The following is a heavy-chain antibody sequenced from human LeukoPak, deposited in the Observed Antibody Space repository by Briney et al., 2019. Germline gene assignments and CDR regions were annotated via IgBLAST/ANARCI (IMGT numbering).Heavy chain of an antibody. Sequence: TGGSLRLSCAASGFTFSSYEMNWLHQAPGGGLEWISFISGGGDTISDADSVKGRLTISRDNAKNSLYLQMNSLRAEDTAVYYCARGTGYCRGGSCYSWFDYWGQGTLVTVSS. J-gene: IGHJ4*02. CDR2: ISGGGDTI. V-gene: IGHV3-48*03. CDR3: ARGTGYCRGGSCYSWFDY. D-gene: IGHD2-15*01. CDR1: GFTFSSYE.